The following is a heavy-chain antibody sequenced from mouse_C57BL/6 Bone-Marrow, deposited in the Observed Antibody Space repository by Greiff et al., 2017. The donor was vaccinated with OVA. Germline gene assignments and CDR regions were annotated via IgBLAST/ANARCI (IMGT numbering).Heavy chain of an antibody. Sequence: QVQLQQSVAELVRPGASVKLSCTASGFNIKNTYMHWVKQRPGQGLEWIGYINPSSGYTKYNQKFKDKATLTADKSSSTAYMQLSSLTYEDSAVYYCASPLYGAWFAYWGQGTLVTVSA. J-gene: IGHJ3*01. CDR2: INPSSGYT. D-gene: IGHD1-1*02. CDR1: GFNIKNTY. CDR3: ASPLYGAWFAY. V-gene: IGHV1-7*01.